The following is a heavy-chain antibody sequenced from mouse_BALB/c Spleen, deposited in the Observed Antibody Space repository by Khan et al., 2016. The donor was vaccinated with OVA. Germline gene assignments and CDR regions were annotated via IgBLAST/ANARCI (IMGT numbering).Heavy chain of an antibody. Sequence: QIQLVQSGPELRKPGETVKISCKASGYTFTNSGMNWVKQAPGKGLKWMGWINTNTGEPTYAEEFKGRLAFSLDTSASTAYLQIHILKNEDTATDFCARRRWLQPAMDYWGQGTSVTVSS. J-gene: IGHJ4*01. CDR3: ARRRWLQPAMDY. D-gene: IGHD2-2*01. V-gene: IGHV9-3*02. CDR2: INTNTGEP. CDR1: GYTFTNSG.